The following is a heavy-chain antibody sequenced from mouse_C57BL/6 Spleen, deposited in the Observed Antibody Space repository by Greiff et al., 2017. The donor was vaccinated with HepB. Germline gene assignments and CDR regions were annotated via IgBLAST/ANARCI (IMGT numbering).Heavy chain of an antibody. Sequence: VQLQQSGAELARPGASVKMSCKASGYTFTSYTMHWVKQRPGQGLEWIGYINPSSGYTKYNQKFKDKATLTADKSSSTAYMQLSSLTSEDSAVYYSAMGVYYGNYRYFDVWGTGTTVTGSS. D-gene: IGHD2-1*01. CDR1: GYTFTSYT. CDR3: AMGVYYGNYRYFDV. CDR2: INPSSGYT. J-gene: IGHJ1*03. V-gene: IGHV1-4*01.